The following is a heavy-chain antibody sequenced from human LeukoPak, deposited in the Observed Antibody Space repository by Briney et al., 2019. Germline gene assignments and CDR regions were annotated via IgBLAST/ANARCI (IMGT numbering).Heavy chain of an antibody. CDR1: GGFISRGSYY. CDR3: ARHLSGVTGYTYGRGIDY. Sequence: PSETLSLTCTVAGGFISRGSYYWSWIRQPAGKGLEWIGRIYTSGSTNYNPSLKSRVTISVDTSKNQFSLKLSSVTAADTAVYYCARHLSGVTGYTYGRGIDYWGQGTLVTVSS. J-gene: IGHJ4*02. V-gene: IGHV4-61*02. D-gene: IGHD5-18*01. CDR2: IYTSGST.